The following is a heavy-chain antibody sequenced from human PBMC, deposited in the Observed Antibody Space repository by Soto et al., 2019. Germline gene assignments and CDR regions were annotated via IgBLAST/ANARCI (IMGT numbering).Heavy chain of an antibody. CDR2: IIPIFGTA. Sequence: SVKVSCKASGGTFSSYAISWVRQAPGQGLEWMGGIIPIFGTANYAQKFQGRVTITADESTSTAYMELSSLRSEDMAVYYCARDSDFGVVTSYYSGMDVWGQGTTVTVSS. D-gene: IGHD3-3*01. V-gene: IGHV1-69*13. J-gene: IGHJ6*02. CDR3: ARDSDFGVVTSYYSGMDV. CDR1: GGTFSSYA.